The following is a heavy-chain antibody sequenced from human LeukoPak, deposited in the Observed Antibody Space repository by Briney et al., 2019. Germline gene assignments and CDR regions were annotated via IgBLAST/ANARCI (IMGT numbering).Heavy chain of an antibody. V-gene: IGHV1-69*04. CDR2: IIPILGIA. D-gene: IGHD3-16*01. J-gene: IGHJ4*02. CDR3: ARDAWGYVSFDY. CDR1: GGTLSSYA. Sequence: SVKVSCKASGGTLSSYAISWVRQAPGQGLEWMGRIIPILGIANYAQKFQGRVTITADKSTSTAYMELSSLRSEDTAMYYCARDAWGYVSFDYWGQGTLVTVSS.